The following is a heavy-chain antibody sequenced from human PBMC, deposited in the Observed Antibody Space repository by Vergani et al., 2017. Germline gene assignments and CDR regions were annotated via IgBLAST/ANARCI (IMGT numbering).Heavy chain of an antibody. J-gene: IGHJ4*02. CDR2: IRHDGIT. CDR3: AREGYCTNGVCFTLFDV. CDR1: GGSFNDYW. D-gene: IGHD2-8*01. V-gene: IGHV4-34*01. Sequence: QAQLQQWGAGLLKPSETLSLTCAIYGGSFNDYWWTWIRQPPGKGLEWIGEIRHDGITHYSPSLKSRVTISIDTSTHQFSLNLRSVTAADTAGYYCAREGYCTNGVCFTLFDVWGQGALVTVSS.